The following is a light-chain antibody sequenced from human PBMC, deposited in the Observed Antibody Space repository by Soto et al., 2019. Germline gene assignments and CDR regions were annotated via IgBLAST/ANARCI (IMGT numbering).Light chain of an antibody. Sequence: QSVLTQPPSASGTPRQRVTISCSGSSSNIGGNSVSWYQHLPGTAPKLLIYSINKRPSGVPDRFSGSKSGTSASLAISGLLFEDEADYFCAAWDDSLNGVLFGGGTKLTVL. CDR1: SSNIGGNS. J-gene: IGLJ2*01. CDR2: SIN. V-gene: IGLV1-44*01. CDR3: AAWDDSLNGVL.